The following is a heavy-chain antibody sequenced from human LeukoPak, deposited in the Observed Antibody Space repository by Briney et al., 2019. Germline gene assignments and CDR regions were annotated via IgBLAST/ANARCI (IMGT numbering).Heavy chain of an antibody. CDR2: ISSSGSIM. J-gene: IGHJ3*02. V-gene: IGHV3-48*03. Sequence: GGSLRLSCVVSGFTFSSYEMNWVRQAPGKGLEWVSYISSSGSIMYYEESVKGRFTISRDNAKNSLYLQMNSLRPEDTAIYYCARERDPPAIDIWGQGTMVTVSS. CDR3: ARERDPPAIDI. CDR1: GFTFSSYE.